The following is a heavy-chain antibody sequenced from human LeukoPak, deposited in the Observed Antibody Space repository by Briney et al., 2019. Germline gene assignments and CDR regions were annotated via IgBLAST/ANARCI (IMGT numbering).Heavy chain of an antibody. J-gene: IGHJ4*02. V-gene: IGHV3-30*02. CDR3: AKGPHYYGSGSFVDY. CDR2: IRYDGSNK. D-gene: IGHD3-10*01. Sequence: GGSLRLSCAASGFTFSSYGMHWVRQAPGKGLEWVAFIRYDGSNKYYADSVKGRSTISRDNSKNTLYLQMNSLRAEDTAVYYCAKGPHYYGSGSFVDYWGQGTLVTVSS. CDR1: GFTFSSYG.